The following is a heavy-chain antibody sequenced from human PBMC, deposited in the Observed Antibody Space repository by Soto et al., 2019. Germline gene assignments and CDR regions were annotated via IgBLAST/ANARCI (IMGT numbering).Heavy chain of an antibody. CDR1: GFTVSSNY. V-gene: IGHV3-66*01. Sequence: EVQLVESGGGLVQPGGSLRLSCAASGFTVSSNYMSWVRQAPGKGLEWVSVIYSGGSTYYADSVKGRFTISRDNSKNTLYLQMNRLRAEDTAVYYCARDSNCSGGSCYLLWGQGTLVTVSS. CDR3: ARDSNCSGGSCYLL. J-gene: IGHJ4*02. CDR2: IYSGGST. D-gene: IGHD2-15*01.